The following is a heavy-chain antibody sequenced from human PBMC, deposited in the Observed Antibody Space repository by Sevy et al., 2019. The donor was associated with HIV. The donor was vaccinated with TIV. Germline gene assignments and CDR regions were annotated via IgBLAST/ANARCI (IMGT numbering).Heavy chain of an antibody. D-gene: IGHD4-4*01. J-gene: IGHJ4*02. Sequence: ASVKVSCKTSGYTFTSYTIYWVRQPPGERLEWMGWINAANGDTKYSQKFQGRVTITRDTSATTVYMELSSLRSEDTAVYYCARPAYDYTNYGLDYWGQGTLVTVSS. V-gene: IGHV1-3*01. CDR3: ARPAYDYTNYGLDY. CDR1: GYTFTSYT. CDR2: INAANGDT.